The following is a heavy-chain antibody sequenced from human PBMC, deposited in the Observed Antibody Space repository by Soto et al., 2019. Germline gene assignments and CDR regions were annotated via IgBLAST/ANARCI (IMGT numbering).Heavy chain of an antibody. CDR1: GGTFSSYA. CDR3: ASSSRIQLWSLRTQNYYYYGMDV. CDR2: IIPIFGTA. J-gene: IGHJ6*02. V-gene: IGHV1-69*13. Sequence: SVKVSCKASGGTFSSYAISWVRQAPGQGLEWMGGIIPIFGTANYAQKFQGRVTITADESTSTAYTELSSLRSEDTAVYYCASSSRIQLWSLRTQNYYYYGMDVWGQGTTVTVSS. D-gene: IGHD5-18*01.